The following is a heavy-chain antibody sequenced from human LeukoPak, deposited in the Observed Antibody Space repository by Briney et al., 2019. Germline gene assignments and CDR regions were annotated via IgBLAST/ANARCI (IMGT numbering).Heavy chain of an antibody. CDR2: IRYDGSKK. Sequence: GGSLRLSCAASGFTFSSYWMSWVRQAPGKGLEGVAFIRYDGSKKYYADSVKGRFTISRDNSKNTLYLQMNSLRAEDTAVYYCAKDPSSRWFGDYFDYWGQGTLVTVSS. J-gene: IGHJ4*02. D-gene: IGHD6-13*01. V-gene: IGHV3-30*02. CDR1: GFTFSSYW. CDR3: AKDPSSRWFGDYFDY.